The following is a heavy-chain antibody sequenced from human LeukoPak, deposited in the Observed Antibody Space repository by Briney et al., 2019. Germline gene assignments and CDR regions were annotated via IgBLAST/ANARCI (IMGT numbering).Heavy chain of an antibody. CDR3: ARHMVRGVYLFDY. CDR1: GFSFRSYG. D-gene: IGHD3-10*01. CDR2: ISGSGGST. Sequence: GGSLRLSCAASGFSFRSYGMHWVRQPPGKGLEWVSAISGSGGSTYYADSVKGRFTISRDNSKNTLYLQMNSLRAEDTAVYYCARHMVRGVYLFDYWGQGTLVTVSS. V-gene: IGHV3-23*01. J-gene: IGHJ4*02.